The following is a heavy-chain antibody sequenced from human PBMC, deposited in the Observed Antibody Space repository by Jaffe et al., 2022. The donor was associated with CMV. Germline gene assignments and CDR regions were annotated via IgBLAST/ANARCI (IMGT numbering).Heavy chain of an antibody. D-gene: IGHD2-15*01. Sequence: EVQLLDSGGGLVQPGGSLRLSCEASGFPFSTFTMTWVRQAPGKGLEWVSVISESDDRTYYTDSVAGRFTISRDNSKNTLYLQLNSLRVEDTARYYCVKGGWLDDWGQGTQVTVSS. CDR3: VKGGWLDD. V-gene: IGHV3-23*01. CDR2: ISESDDRT. CDR1: GFPFSTFT. J-gene: IGHJ4*02.